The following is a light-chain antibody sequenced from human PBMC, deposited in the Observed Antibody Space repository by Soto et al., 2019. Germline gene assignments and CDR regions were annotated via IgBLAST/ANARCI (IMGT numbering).Light chain of an antibody. Sequence: DIQMTQSPSSLSASVGDRVTITCRASQRMSSYLNWYQQKPGKDPEPLIYGASTLQSGVPSRFSGIGSGTEFTLTISSLQPEDFATYYCQQSYSTPRTFGQGTKVESK. CDR1: QRMSSY. CDR3: QQSYSTPRT. J-gene: IGKJ1*01. CDR2: GAS. V-gene: IGKV1-39*01.